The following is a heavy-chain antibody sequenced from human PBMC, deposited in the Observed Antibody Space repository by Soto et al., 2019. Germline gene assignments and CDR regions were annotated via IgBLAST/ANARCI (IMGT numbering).Heavy chain of an antibody. CDR1: GGSFSGYY. CDR2: INHSGST. CDR3: AREVPDKSGLVRND. Sequence: QVQLQQWGAGLLKPSETLSLTCAVYGGSFSGYYWSWIRQPPGKGLEWIGEINHSGSTNYNPSLKSRVTISVDTSKNQFSLKLSSVTAADTAVYYCAREVPDKSGLVRNDWGQGTLVTVSS. J-gene: IGHJ4*02. D-gene: IGHD1-1*01. V-gene: IGHV4-34*01.